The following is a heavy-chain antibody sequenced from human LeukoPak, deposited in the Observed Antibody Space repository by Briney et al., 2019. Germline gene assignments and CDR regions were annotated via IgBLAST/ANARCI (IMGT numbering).Heavy chain of an antibody. V-gene: IGHV4-34*01. CDR2: INHSGST. Sequence: SETLSLTCAVYGGSFSGYYWSWIRQPPGKGLEWIGEINHSGSTNYNPSLKSRVTISVDTSKNQFSLKLSSVTAADTAVYYCARDKREMTTVTPADYWGQGTLVTVSS. CDR1: GGSFSGYY. CDR3: ARDKREMTTVTPADY. D-gene: IGHD4-17*01. J-gene: IGHJ4*02.